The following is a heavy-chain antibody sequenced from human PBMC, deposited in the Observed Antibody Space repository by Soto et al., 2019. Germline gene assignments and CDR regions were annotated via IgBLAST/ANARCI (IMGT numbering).Heavy chain of an antibody. Sequence: PSETLSHTCTVSKASISRGHYYSALIRPPPGKGLEWIGYIYYGGSTYYNSSLKSRLTLSLDTSKNQLSLKLSSVTAADTAVYYCASSSLFGMDVGGQGTTVTVAS. J-gene: IGHJ6*02. D-gene: IGHD2-15*01. CDR2: IYYGGST. CDR3: ASSSLFGMDV. V-gene: IGHV4-30-4*01. CDR1: KASISRGHYY.